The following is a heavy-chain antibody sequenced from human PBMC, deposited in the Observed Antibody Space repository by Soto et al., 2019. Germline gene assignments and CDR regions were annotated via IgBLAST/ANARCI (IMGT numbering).Heavy chain of an antibody. J-gene: IGHJ5*02. CDR3: ARAPNWNLHNWFDP. D-gene: IGHD1-7*01. Sequence: QVSLQESGPRLVKPSETLSLSCVVSGASITNYYWSWIRQAPGKRLEWIGYVHHSGTTNYKPSLKSRVTILLGSSKNEFFLNVTSVTAADTAVYFCARAPNWNLHNWFDPWGQGTLVTVSS. CDR1: GASITNYY. V-gene: IGHV4-59*01. CDR2: VHHSGTT.